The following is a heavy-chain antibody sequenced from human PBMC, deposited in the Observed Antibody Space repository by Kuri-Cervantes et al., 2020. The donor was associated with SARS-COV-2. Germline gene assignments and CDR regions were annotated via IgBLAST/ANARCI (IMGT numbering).Heavy chain of an antibody. V-gene: IGHV1-2*02. J-gene: IGHJ6*03. CDR1: GYTFSNYG. CDR3: ARDLPGYYYYYMDV. CDR2: INPNSGGT. Sequence: ASVKVSCKASGYTFSNYGISWVRQAPGQGLEWMGWINPNSGGTNYAQKFQGRVTMTRDTSISTAYMELSRLRSDDTAVYYCARDLPGYYYYYMDVWGKGTTVTVSS. D-gene: IGHD2-2*01.